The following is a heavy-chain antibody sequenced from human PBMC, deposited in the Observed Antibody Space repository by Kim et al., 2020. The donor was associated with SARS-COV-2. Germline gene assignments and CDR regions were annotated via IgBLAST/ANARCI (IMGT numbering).Heavy chain of an antibody. D-gene: IGHD3-9*01. CDR2: ISGSGGST. CDR3: ASRKEDTYYDILTGPGAGSIDY. V-gene: IGHV3-23*01. Sequence: GGSLRLSCAASGFTFSSYAMSWVRQAPGKGLEWVSAISGSGGSTYYADSVKGRFTISRDNSKNTLYLQMNSLRAEDTAVYYCASRKEDTYYDILTGPGAGSIDYWGQGTLVTVSS. J-gene: IGHJ4*02. CDR1: GFTFSSYA.